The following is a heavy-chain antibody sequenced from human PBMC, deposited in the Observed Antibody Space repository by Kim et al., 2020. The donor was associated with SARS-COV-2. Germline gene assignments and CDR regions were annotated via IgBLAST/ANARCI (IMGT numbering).Heavy chain of an antibody. J-gene: IGHJ5*02. Sequence: TYADSVKGRFAISRDNVKSTVYLEMNSLRPEDTAVYYCARQKGSSNSFNSWGQGTLVTVSS. D-gene: IGHD4-4*01. CDR3: ARQKGSSNSFNS. V-gene: IGHV3-74*03.